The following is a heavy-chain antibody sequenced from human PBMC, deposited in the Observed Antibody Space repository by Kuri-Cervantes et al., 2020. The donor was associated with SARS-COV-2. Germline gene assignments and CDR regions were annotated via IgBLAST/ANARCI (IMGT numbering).Heavy chain of an antibody. CDR3: ARDVAPLYYYGSGGDWFDP. V-gene: IGHV3-7*03. D-gene: IGHD3-10*01. CDR1: GFTFCSYW. CDR2: IQQDGSEK. J-gene: IGHJ5*01. Sequence: GGSLRLSCAASGFTFCSYWMSWVRQAPGKGLEWVANIQQDGSEKYYVDSVKGRFTISRDNAKNSLCLQMNSLRADDTAVYYCARDVAPLYYYGSGGDWFDPWGQGTRVTRYS.